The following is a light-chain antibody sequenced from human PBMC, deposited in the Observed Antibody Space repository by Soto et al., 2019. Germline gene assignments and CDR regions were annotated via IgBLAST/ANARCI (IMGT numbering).Light chain of an antibody. CDR3: QQRSNWLT. J-gene: IGKJ4*01. CDR2: GAS. Sequence: EIVLTQSPATLSVSPGERVTLSCRASQSVDINLAWYQQKPGQAPRLLIYGASTRATDMPGRFSGRGSGTEFTLTINSPQSEDFAVYYCQQRSNWLTFGGGTKVEIK. V-gene: IGKV3-15*01. CDR1: QSVDIN.